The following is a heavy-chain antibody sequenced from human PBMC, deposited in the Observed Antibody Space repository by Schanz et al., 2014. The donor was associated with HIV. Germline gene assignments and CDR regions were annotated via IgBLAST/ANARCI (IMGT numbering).Heavy chain of an antibody. V-gene: IGHV3-7*01. Sequence: EVQLVESGGGLVQPGRSLRLSCTASGITFSNYWMSWVRQAPGKGLEWVANVNKNGSEIYYADSLKGRFIISRDNAKNSLYLQMNSLRAEDTAVYYCARKSDFKNWGQGTLVIVSS. CDR1: GITFSNYW. J-gene: IGHJ4*02. CDR2: VNKNGSEI. CDR3: ARKSDFKN. D-gene: IGHD2-21*02.